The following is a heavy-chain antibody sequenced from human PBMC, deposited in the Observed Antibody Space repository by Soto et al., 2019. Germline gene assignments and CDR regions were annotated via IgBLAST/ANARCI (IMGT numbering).Heavy chain of an antibody. D-gene: IGHD6-13*01. J-gene: IGHJ4*02. V-gene: IGHV1-18*01. Sequence: ASVKVSCKASGYTFTSYGISWVRQAPGQGLEWMGWISAYNGNTNYAQKLQGRVTMTTDTSTSTAYMELRSLRSDDTAVYYCARDWGSHIAAPNPAPSFDYWGQGTLVTVSS. CDR1: GYTFTSYG. CDR3: ARDWGSHIAAPNPAPSFDY. CDR2: ISAYNGNT.